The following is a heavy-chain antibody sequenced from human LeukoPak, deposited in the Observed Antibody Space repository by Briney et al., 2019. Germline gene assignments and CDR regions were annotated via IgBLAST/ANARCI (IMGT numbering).Heavy chain of an antibody. CDR3: AREGLGAAAGIDY. CDR2: ISYDGSNK. J-gene: IGHJ4*02. Sequence: PGGSLRLSCAASGFTFSSYAMHWVRQAPGKGLEWVAVISYDGSNKYYADSVKGRFTISRDNSKNTLYLQMNSLRAEDTAVYYCAREGLGAAAGIDYWGQGTLVTVSS. D-gene: IGHD6-13*01. CDR1: GFTFSSYA. V-gene: IGHV3-30*04.